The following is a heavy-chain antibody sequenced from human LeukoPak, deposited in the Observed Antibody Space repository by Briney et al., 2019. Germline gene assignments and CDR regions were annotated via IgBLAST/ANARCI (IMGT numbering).Heavy chain of an antibody. CDR2: ISGSGGST. D-gene: IGHD1-26*01. J-gene: IGHJ4*02. V-gene: IGHV3-23*01. CDR1: GFTFSSYG. Sequence: PGGSLRLSCAACGFTFSSYGMSWVRPAPGKGLEWVSAISGSGGSTYYAASVKGRLTVSRDNSNNRSYLQMSGLTAADTAVYYCAKDRSSGTYYTFDHWGQGTLVTVSS. CDR3: AKDRSSGTYYTFDH.